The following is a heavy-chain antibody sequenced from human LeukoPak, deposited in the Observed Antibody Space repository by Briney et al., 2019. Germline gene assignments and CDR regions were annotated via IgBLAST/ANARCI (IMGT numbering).Heavy chain of an antibody. CDR3: ARVRLSSRGYSDDAFDI. CDR1: GGSISSSSYY. Sequence: PSETLSLTCTVSGGSISSSSYYWGWIRQPPGKGLEWIGRIYSSGSTNYNPSLKSRVTMSVDTSKNQFSLKLSSVTATDTAVYYCARVRLSSRGYSDDAFDIWGRGTMVTVSS. CDR2: IYSSGST. D-gene: IGHD3-22*01. J-gene: IGHJ3*02. V-gene: IGHV4-39*07.